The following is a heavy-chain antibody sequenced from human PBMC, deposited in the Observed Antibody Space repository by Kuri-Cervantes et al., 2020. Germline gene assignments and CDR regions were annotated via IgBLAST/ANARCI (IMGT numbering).Heavy chain of an antibody. V-gene: IGHV2-5*02. Sequence: SGPTLVKPTQTLTLTCTFSGFSLFTSGDGVAWIRQPPGKALEWLSLIYWDDDKRYSPSLMSRLSITKDISKNQVILTLTNVDPVDTATYYCAHTLDAWLSHFDYWGQGTLVTVSS. CDR1: GFSLFTSGDG. CDR2: IYWDDDK. D-gene: IGHD6-19*01. CDR3: AHTLDAWLSHFDY. J-gene: IGHJ4*02.